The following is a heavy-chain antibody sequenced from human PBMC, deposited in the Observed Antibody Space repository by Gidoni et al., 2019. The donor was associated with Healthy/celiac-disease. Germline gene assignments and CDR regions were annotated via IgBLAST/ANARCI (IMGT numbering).Heavy chain of an antibody. J-gene: IGHJ4*02. V-gene: IGHV4-4*02. Sequence: QVQLQESGPGLVKPSGTLSLTCAVSACSISRGNWWSWVRQPPGKGLEWIGEMYHSGSNNYNTYLKSRVNISVDKSKNQFYLKLSSVTGAETAVYYCARSRIGGRHFDYWGQGTLVTVSS. CDR1: ACSISRGNW. CDR3: ARSRIGGRHFDY. CDR2: MYHSGSN.